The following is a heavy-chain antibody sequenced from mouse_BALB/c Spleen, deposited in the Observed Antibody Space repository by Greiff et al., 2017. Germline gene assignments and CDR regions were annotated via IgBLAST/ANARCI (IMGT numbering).Heavy chain of an antibody. J-gene: IGHJ3*01. Sequence: VQLQQSGPGLVTPSQSLSFTCTVTGYSITSDYAWNWIRQFPGNQLEWMGYISYSGSTSYNPSLKSRISITRDTSKNQFFLQLNSVTTEDTATYYCAREIYYYGSSYVPFAYWGQGTLVTVSA. CDR1: GYSITSDYA. CDR2: ISYSGST. CDR3: AREIYYYGSSYVPFAY. D-gene: IGHD1-1*01. V-gene: IGHV3-2*02.